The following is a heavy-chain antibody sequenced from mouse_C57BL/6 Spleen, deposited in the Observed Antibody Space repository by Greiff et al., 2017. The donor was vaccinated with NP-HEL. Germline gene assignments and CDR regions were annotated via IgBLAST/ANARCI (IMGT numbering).Heavy chain of an antibody. CDR3: ARLGYGNSYYYAMDY. CDR2: INPYNGGT. D-gene: IGHD2-10*02. Sequence: VQLKQSGPVLVKPGASVKMSCKASGYTFTDYYMNWVKQSHGKSLEWIGVINPYNGGTSYNQKFKGKATLTVDKSSSTAYMELNSLTSEDSAVYYCARLGYGNSYYYAMDYWGQGTSVTVSS. CDR1: GYTFTDYY. J-gene: IGHJ4*01. V-gene: IGHV1-19*01.